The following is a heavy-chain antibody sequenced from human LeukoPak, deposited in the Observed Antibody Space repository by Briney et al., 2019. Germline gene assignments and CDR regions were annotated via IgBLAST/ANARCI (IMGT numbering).Heavy chain of an antibody. CDR3: ARTPATVAIFDY. Sequence: SQTLSLTCTVSGVSISSGSYYWSWIRQPAGKGLEWIGRIYTSGSTNYNPSLKSRVTISVDTSKNQFSLKLSSVTAADTAVYYCARTPATVAIFDYWGQGTLVTVSS. V-gene: IGHV4-61*02. D-gene: IGHD4-11*01. J-gene: IGHJ4*02. CDR1: GVSISSGSYY. CDR2: IYTSGST.